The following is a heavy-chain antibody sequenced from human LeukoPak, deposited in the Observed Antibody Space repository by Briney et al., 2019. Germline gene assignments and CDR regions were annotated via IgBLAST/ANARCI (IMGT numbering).Heavy chain of an antibody. Sequence: AGGSLRLSCAASGFTFSTYNMNWVRQAPGKGLEWISYINADSSTIQYEDSVRGRFTTSRDNAKNSLYLQMNSLRAEDTAVYYCVRDNSRGQSLGVIYWGQGSLVTVSS. J-gene: IGHJ4*02. V-gene: IGHV3-48*01. CDR2: INADSSTI. D-gene: IGHD3-22*01. CDR1: GFTFSTYN. CDR3: VRDNSRGQSLGVIY.